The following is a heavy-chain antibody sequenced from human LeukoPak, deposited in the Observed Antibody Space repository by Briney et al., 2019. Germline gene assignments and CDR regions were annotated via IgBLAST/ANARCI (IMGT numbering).Heavy chain of an antibody. CDR3: AGLGVAAAAPRPAYGMDV. V-gene: IGHV1-2*02. J-gene: IGHJ6*02. D-gene: IGHD6-13*01. Sequence: ASVKVSCKASGYTFTGYYMHWVRQAPGQGLEWMGWINPNSGGTNYAQKFQGRVTMTRDTSISTAYMELSRLRSDDTAVYYWAGLGVAAAAPRPAYGMDVGGQGTRVTVS. CDR1: GYTFTGYY. CDR2: INPNSGGT.